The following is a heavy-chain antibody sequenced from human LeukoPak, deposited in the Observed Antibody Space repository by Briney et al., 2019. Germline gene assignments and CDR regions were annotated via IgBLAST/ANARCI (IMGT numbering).Heavy chain of an antibody. Sequence: GASVKVSCKASGYTFTSYGICWVRQAPGQGLEWMGWISTYNGKTNYAQKIQGRVTMTTDTSTSTAYMGLRSLRSDDTAVYYCARDLPYSSSWESIDYWGQGTLVTVSS. D-gene: IGHD6-13*01. J-gene: IGHJ4*02. CDR1: GYTFTSYG. V-gene: IGHV1-18*01. CDR3: ARDLPYSSSWESIDY. CDR2: ISTYNGKT.